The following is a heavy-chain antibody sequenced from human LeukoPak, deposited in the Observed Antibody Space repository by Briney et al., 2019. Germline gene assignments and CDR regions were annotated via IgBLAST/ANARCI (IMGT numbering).Heavy chain of an antibody. V-gene: IGHV3-66*01. D-gene: IGHD2-2*01. CDR1: GFTVSSNY. CDR2: IYSGGST. CDR3: AKDPTDYCSSTSCYAYYFDY. Sequence: GGSLRLSCAASGFTVSSNYMSWVRQAPGKGLEWVSVIYSGGSTYYADSVKGRFTISRDNSKNTLYLQMNSLRAEDTAVYYCAKDPTDYCSSTSCYAYYFDYWGQGTLVTVSS. J-gene: IGHJ4*02.